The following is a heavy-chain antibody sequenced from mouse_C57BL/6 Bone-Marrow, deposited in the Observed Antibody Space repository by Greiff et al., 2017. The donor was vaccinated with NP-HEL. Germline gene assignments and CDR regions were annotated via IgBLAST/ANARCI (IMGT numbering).Heavy chain of an antibody. CDR2: ISNGGGST. CDR3: ASPYYYAMDY. CDR1: GFTFSDYY. Sequence: EVQRVESGGGLVQPGGSLKLSCAASGFTFSDYYMYLVRQTPEKRLEWVAYISNGGGSTYYPDTVKGRFTISRDNAKNTLYLQMSRLKSEDTAMYYCASPYYYAMDYWGQGTSVTVSS. V-gene: IGHV5-12*01. J-gene: IGHJ4*01.